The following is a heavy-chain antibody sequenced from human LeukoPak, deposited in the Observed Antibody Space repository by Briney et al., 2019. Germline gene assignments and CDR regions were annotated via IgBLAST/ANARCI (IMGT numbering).Heavy chain of an antibody. Sequence: GGSLRLSCAASGFTFSSYGMHWVRQAPGKGLEWVAFIRYDGSNKYYADSVKGRFTISRDNSKNTLYLQMNSLRAEDTAVYYCAKAYYDILTGYHYYMDVWGKGTTVTISS. D-gene: IGHD3-9*01. V-gene: IGHV3-30*02. J-gene: IGHJ6*03. CDR3: AKAYYDILTGYHYYMDV. CDR1: GFTFSSYG. CDR2: IRYDGSNK.